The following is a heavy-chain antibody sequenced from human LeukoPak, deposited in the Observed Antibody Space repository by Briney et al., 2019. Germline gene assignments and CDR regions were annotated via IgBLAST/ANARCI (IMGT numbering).Heavy chain of an antibody. Sequence: GASVKVSCKAFGYTFSGYTIQHAYNIHWMRQVPGQGLEWMGYINPKTGATYYAQNFEGRVTMTRDTSIGTAYMELSSLRSDDTAVFFCAREERGTVVVPKKAHLDYWGQGARVIVSS. CDR2: INPKTGAT. J-gene: IGHJ4*02. V-gene: IGHV1-2*02. D-gene: IGHD2-2*01. CDR3: AREERGTVVVPKKAHLDY. CDR1: GYTFSGYTIQHAYN.